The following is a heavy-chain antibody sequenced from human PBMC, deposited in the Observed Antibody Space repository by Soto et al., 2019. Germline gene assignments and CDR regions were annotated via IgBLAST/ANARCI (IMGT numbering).Heavy chain of an antibody. Sequence: SETLSLTCNVSGGYINSGGFYWSWIRQHPGKGLEWIGYIFHSGSTHYNPSLKSRVTISVDTSKNHFSLKLSSVTAADTAVYYCARHLGEGYFDYWGQGTLVTVSS. V-gene: IGHV4-31*02. J-gene: IGHJ4*02. CDR3: ARHLGEGYFDY. CDR1: GGYINSGGFY. CDR2: IFHSGST.